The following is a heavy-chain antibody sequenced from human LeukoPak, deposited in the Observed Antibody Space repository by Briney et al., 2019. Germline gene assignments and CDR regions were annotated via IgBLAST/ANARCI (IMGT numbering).Heavy chain of an antibody. Sequence: GRSLRLSCAASGFTFSSYAMHWVRQAPGQRLEWMGWINAGNGNTKYSQKFQGRVTITRDTSASTAYMELSSLRSEDTAVYYCAREASRYDSSGYLNWFDPWGQGTLVTVSS. CDR2: INAGNGNT. J-gene: IGHJ5*02. D-gene: IGHD3-22*01. V-gene: IGHV1-3*01. CDR3: AREASRYDSSGYLNWFDP. CDR1: GFTFSSYA.